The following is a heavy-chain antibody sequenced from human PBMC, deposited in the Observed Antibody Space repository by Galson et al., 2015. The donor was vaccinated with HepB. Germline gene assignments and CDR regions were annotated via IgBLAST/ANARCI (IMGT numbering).Heavy chain of an antibody. Sequence: SVKVSCKASGGTFSSYTISWVRQAPGQGLEWMGRIIPILGIANYAQKFQGRVTITADKSTIAAYMELSSLRSEDTAVYYCARDLDTVGATAPFDPWGQGTLVTVSS. CDR3: ARDLDTVGATAPFDP. J-gene: IGHJ5*02. V-gene: IGHV1-69*04. CDR2: IIPILGIA. CDR1: GGTFSSYT. D-gene: IGHD1-26*01.